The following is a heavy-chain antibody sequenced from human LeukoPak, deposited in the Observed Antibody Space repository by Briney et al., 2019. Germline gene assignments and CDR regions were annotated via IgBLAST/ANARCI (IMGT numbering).Heavy chain of an antibody. CDR3: VRDLGGRSGH. D-gene: IGHD1-26*01. CDR2: IKQDGSEK. V-gene: IGHV3-7*01. CDR1: GFIFNNYW. J-gene: IGHJ4*02. Sequence: GGSLRLSCAASGFIFNNYWMTWVRQAPGKGLAWVANIKQDGSEKYYVDSVKGRSTIFRDNAKNTLYLQMNSLRAEDTAVYYCVRDLGGRSGHWGQGTLVTVSS.